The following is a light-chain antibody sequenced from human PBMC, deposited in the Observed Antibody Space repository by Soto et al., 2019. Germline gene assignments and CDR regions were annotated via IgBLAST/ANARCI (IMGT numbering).Light chain of an antibody. J-gene: IGKJ5*01. CDR2: DAS. Sequence: DIQMTQSPSSLSASVGDRVTITCRASQNINNYLNWYQQKPGRAPKLLIYDASNSEAGVPSRLRGSGSGTDFTITISRLQPEDIATYYCQQYENLPTFGQGTRLEIK. CDR1: QNINNY. V-gene: IGKV1-33*01. CDR3: QQYENLPT.